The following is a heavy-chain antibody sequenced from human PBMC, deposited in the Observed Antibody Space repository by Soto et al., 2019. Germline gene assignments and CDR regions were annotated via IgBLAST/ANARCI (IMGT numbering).Heavy chain of an antibody. D-gene: IGHD2-21*02. CDR2: IIPIFGTA. CDR1: GGTFSSYA. V-gene: IGHV1-69*01. Sequence: QAQLVQSGAEVKKPGSSVKVSCKASGGTFSSYAISWVRQAPGQGLEWMGGIIPIFGTANYAKKFQGRVTISADESTSTAYMELSSLSSEDSAVNYCASPYCVGDCYEDYYGMDVWGHGTTVTVSS. J-gene: IGHJ6*02. CDR3: ASPYCVGDCYEDYYGMDV.